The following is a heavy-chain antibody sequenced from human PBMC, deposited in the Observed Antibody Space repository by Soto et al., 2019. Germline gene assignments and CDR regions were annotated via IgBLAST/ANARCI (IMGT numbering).Heavy chain of an antibody. V-gene: IGHV1-69*01. CDR2: FNPIFETA. D-gene: IGHD3-10*01. J-gene: IGHJ6*02. Sequence: QVQLVQSGAEVKKPGSSVKVSCKASGGTFSSYAISWVRQAPGQGLEWMGGFNPIFETANYAQKFQGRVTIPADEATNTAYMDLSSLTSEDTAVYYCTRGITLIRGVIPPGYYYGMDVWGQGTTVAVSS. CDR3: TRGITLIRGVIPPGYYYGMDV. CDR1: GGTFSSYA.